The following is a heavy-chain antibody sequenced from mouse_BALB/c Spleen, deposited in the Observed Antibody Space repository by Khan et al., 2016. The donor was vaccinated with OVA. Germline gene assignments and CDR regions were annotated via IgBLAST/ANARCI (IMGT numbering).Heavy chain of an antibody. V-gene: IGHV5-6-5*01. CDR3: ARDYWFAY. CDR1: GFTFSNYG. J-gene: IGHJ3*01. CDR2: ISSGDTT. Sequence: EVQLLESGGGLVKPGGSLKLSCAASGFTFSNYGVSWVRQTPEKRLEWVASISSGDTTYYPDSVKGRFTISRDNARNILYLQMSNLRSEDTAMYYCARDYWFAYWGQGTLVTVSA.